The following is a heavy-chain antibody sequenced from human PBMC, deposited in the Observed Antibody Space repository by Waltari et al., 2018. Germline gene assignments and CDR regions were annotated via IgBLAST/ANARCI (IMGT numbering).Heavy chain of an antibody. J-gene: IGHJ1*01. Sequence: EVQLLESGGGLIQPGGPLRLSCQVSGLTSFTHAINWVRHAPGNGLEWVSSIRVSDATYYADSGKGRCTVSRDYSDNTIHLQMDSLRAEETAVYFCAKPFYNWDDPLHSWGQGAPVIVSS. CDR3: AKPFYNWDDPLHS. V-gene: IGHV3-23*01. CDR2: IRVSDAT. D-gene: IGHD1-20*01. CDR1: GLTSFTHA.